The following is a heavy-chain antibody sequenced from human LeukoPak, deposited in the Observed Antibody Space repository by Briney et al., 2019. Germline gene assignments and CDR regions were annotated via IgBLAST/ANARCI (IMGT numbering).Heavy chain of an antibody. V-gene: IGHV3-9*01. CDR3: AKVSRALRLGELSYYFDY. Sequence: GGSLRLSCAASGFTFDDYAMHWVRQAPGKGLEWVSGISWNSGNIGYADSVKGRFTISRDNAKNSLYLQMNSLRAEDTALYYCAKVSRALRLGELSYYFDYWGQGTLVTVSS. D-gene: IGHD3-16*02. J-gene: IGHJ4*02. CDR1: GFTFDDYA. CDR2: ISWNSGNI.